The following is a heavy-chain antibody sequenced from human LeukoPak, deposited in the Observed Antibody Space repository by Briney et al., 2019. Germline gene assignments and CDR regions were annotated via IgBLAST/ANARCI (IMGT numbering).Heavy chain of an antibody. V-gene: IGHV3-23*01. D-gene: IGHD2-8*01. J-gene: IGHJ5*02. CDR1: GFTFSNYA. Sequence: GGSLRLSCGASGFTFSNYAMSWVRQAPGKGLEWVSGINDNGSTRFYAASVKGRFTSSRDNAKNSLYLQMNSLRAEDTAVYYCAKIRDCTNGVCPEWFDPWGQGTLVTVSS. CDR3: AKIRDCTNGVCPEWFDP. CDR2: INDNGSTR.